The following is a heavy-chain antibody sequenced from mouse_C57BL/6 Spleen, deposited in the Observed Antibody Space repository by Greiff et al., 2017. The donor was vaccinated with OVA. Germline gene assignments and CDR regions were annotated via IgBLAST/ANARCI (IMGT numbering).Heavy chain of an antibody. CDR3: APTGTDWYFDV. V-gene: IGHV1-50*01. J-gene: IGHJ1*03. Sequence: QVQLQQPGAELVKPGASVKLSCKASGYTFTSYWMQWVKQRPGQGLEWIGEIDPSDSYTNYNQKFKGKATLTVDTSSSTAYMQLSSLTSEDSAVYYWAPTGTDWYFDVWGTGTTVTVSS. CDR1: GYTFTSYW. D-gene: IGHD4-1*02. CDR2: IDPSDSYT.